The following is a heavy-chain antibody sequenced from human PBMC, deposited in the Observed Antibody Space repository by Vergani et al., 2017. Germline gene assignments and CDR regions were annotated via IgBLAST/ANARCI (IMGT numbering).Heavy chain of an antibody. CDR2: ISSNGGST. Sequence: EVQLVESGGGLVQPGGSLRLSCAASGFTFSSYAMHWVRQAPGKGLEYVSAISSNGGSTYYANSVKGRFSISRDNSKNTLYLQMGSLRVEDIAVYYCAGTSGAQWQNCFDPWGLGTLGIVSS. CDR3: AGTSGAQWQNCFDP. D-gene: IGHD2-15*01. CDR1: GFTFSSYA. J-gene: IGHJ5*02. V-gene: IGHV3-64*01.